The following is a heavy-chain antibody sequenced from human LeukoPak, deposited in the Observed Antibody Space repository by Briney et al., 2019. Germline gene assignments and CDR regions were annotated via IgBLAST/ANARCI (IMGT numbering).Heavy chain of an antibody. J-gene: IGHJ6*03. D-gene: IGHD4-17*01. V-gene: IGHV1-18*01. CDR2: ISAYNGNT. Sequence: WASVKVSCKASGYTFTSYGISWVRQAPGQGLEWMGWISAYNGNTNYAQKLQGRVTMTTDTSTSTAYMELRSLRSDDTAVYYCARDVSGYGDSRSGNGLYYYYMDVWGKGTTVTISS. CDR1: GYTFTSYG. CDR3: ARDVSGYGDSRSGNGLYYYYMDV.